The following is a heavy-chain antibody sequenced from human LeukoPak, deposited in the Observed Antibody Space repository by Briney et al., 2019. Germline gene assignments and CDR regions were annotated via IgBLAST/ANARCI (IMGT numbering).Heavy chain of an antibody. J-gene: IGHJ4*02. CDR3: ARDFMYSGNCAGC. CDR1: GFTFSRYA. Sequence: GGSLRLSCAASGFTFSRYAMSWVRQAPGKGLVWVSRINTDGSSTSYADSVKGRFTISRDNAKNTLYLQMNSLRAEDTAVYYCARDFMYSGNCAGCWGQGTLVTVSS. CDR2: INTDGSST. D-gene: IGHD6-13*01. V-gene: IGHV3-74*01.